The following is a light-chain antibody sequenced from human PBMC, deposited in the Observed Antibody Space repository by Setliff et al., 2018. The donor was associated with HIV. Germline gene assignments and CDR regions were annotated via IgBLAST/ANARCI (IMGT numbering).Light chain of an antibody. Sequence: EIVLTQSPATLSLSPGERATLSCRASQSVSNHLAWFQQKPGQAPRLLIFETSNRVAGIPARFSGSGSGTDFTLTISSLEPEDFAVYYCQQRSSWVTFGQGTRLEIK. V-gene: IGKV3-11*01. CDR3: QQRSSWVT. CDR2: ETS. J-gene: IGKJ5*01. CDR1: QSVSNH.